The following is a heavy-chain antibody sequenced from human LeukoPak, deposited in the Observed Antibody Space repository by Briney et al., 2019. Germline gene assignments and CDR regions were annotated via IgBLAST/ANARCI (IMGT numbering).Heavy chain of an antibody. V-gene: IGHV4-59*08. CDR3: ARGKRPYYGCAPQSDYYFDY. Sequence: SETLSLTCTVSGGSISSYYWSWIRQPPGKGLEWIGYIYYSGSTNYNSSLKSRVTISVDTSKNQFSLRLFSVTAADTAVSYCARGKRPYYGCAPQSDYYFDYWGQGTLVTVSS. D-gene: IGHD3-10*01. J-gene: IGHJ4*02. CDR2: IYYSGST. CDR1: GGSISSYY.